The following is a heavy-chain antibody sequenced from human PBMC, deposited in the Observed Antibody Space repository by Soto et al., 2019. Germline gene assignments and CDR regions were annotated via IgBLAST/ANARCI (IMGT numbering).Heavy chain of an antibody. CDR2: ISIRGDCR. CDR3: ANHGGFDF. J-gene: IGHJ3*01. Sequence: EGQLLQSGGGLVQPGESLRLSCAASGFTFSSSGMSWVRQAPGKGMEWVSSISIRGDCRYYADSVKGRFTISRDNSKNTLYLQMSSLTVEDTALYYCANHGGFDFWGQGKMVGVSS. V-gene: IGHV3-23*01. CDR1: GFTFSSSG. D-gene: IGHD4-17*01.